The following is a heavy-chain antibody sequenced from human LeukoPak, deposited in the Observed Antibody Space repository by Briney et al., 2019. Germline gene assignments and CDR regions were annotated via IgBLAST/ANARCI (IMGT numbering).Heavy chain of an antibody. V-gene: IGHV3-23*01. CDR3: AYKRNEGNWFDP. J-gene: IGHJ5*02. Sequence: PGGSLRLSCAASGFTFSSYAMSWVRQAPGKGLEWVSAISGSGGSTYYADSVKGRFTISRDNSKNTLYLQMNSLRAEDTAVYSCAYKRNEGNWFDPWGQGTLVTVSS. CDR2: ISGSGGST. CDR1: GFTFSSYA. D-gene: IGHD1-1*01.